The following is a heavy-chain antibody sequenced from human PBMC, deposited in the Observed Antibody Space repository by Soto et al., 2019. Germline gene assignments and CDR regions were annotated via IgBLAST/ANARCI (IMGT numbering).Heavy chain of an antibody. D-gene: IGHD2-2*01. CDR1: GYTFTGYY. CDR2: IKPNSGGT. Sequence: ASVKVSCKASGYTFTGYYMHWVRQAPGQGLEWMGRIKPNSGGTNYAQKFQGRVTMTWDTSMSIVYMELSSLGSEDTAVFYCASVLGYCSSTSCHQGAFDIWGQGTMVTVSS. CDR3: ASVLGYCSSTSCHQGAFDI. J-gene: IGHJ3*02. V-gene: IGHV1-2*02.